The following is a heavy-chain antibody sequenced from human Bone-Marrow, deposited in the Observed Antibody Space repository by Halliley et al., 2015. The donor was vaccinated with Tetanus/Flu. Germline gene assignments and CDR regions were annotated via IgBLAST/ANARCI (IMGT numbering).Heavy chain of an antibody. V-gene: IGHV4-59*01. Sequence: SGASITRYYWTWIRQPPGKGLEWIGYVYYSGSTYYSPSLKSRVTISVDKSKNQFSVNLRSVTAADTAVYYCAREAYSYYGMDVWGQGTTVIVSS. CDR1: GASITRYY. CDR3: AREAYSYYGMDV. J-gene: IGHJ6*02. CDR2: VYYSGST.